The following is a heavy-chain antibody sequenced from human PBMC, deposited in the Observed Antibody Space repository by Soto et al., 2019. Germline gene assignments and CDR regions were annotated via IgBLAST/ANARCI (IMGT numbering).Heavy chain of an antibody. Sequence: QVQLQESGPGLVKPSETLSLTCTVSGGSISSYYWSWIRQPPGKGLEWIGCIYYSGSTNYNPALKNRVTISVDTSKKQFSLKLSSVTAADTAVYYCARGGWKLFDYWGQGTMVTVSS. CDR1: GGSISSYY. D-gene: IGHD6-19*01. CDR3: ARGGWKLFDY. V-gene: IGHV4-59*01. CDR2: IYYSGST. J-gene: IGHJ4*02.